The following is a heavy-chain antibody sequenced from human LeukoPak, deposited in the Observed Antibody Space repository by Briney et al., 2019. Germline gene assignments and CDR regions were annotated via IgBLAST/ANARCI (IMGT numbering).Heavy chain of an antibody. CDR3: ARGESGYALKPYYYYIDV. D-gene: IGHD5-12*01. V-gene: IGHV1-2*02. CDR1: GYTFTGYY. Sequence: ASVKVSCKASGYTFTGYYMHWVRQAPGQGLEWMGWINPNSGGTNYAQKFQGRVTMTRDTSISTAYMELSRLRSDDTAVYYCARGESGYALKPYYYYIDVWRKGTTVTVSS. CDR2: INPNSGGT. J-gene: IGHJ6*03.